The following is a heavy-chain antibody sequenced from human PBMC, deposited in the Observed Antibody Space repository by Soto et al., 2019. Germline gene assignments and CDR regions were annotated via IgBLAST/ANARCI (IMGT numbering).Heavy chain of an antibody. CDR1: GFTFSSYG. D-gene: IGHD6-13*01. V-gene: IGHV3-30*18. CDR3: AKDRVAAAGTDY. CDR2: ISYDGSNK. J-gene: IGHJ4*02. Sequence: GGSLRLSCAASGFTFSSYGMHWVSKAPGKGLEWVAVISYDGSNKYYADSVKGRFTISRDNSKNTLYLQMNSLRAEDTAVYYCAKDRVAAAGTDYWGQGTLVTVSS.